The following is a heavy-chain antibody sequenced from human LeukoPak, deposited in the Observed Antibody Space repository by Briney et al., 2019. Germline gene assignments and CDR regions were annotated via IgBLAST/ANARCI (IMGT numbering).Heavy chain of an antibody. D-gene: IGHD3-3*01. Sequence: GSLRLSCAASGFTFSSYSMNWVRQAPGKGLEWVSSISSSSSYIYYADSVKGRFTISRDNAKNSLYLQMNSLRAEDTAVYYCARAFLEWFVDVWGKGTTVTVSS. CDR2: ISSSSSYI. CDR1: GFTFSSYS. CDR3: ARAFLEWFVDV. J-gene: IGHJ6*04. V-gene: IGHV3-21*01.